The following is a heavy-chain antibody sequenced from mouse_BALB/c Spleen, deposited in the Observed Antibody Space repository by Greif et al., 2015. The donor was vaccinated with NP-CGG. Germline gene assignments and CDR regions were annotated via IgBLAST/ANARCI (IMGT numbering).Heavy chain of an antibody. CDR1: GYSITSDYA. Sequence: VQLKQSGPGLVKPSQSLSLTCTVTGYSITSDYAWNWIRQFPGNKLEWMGYISYSGSTSYNPSLKSRISITRDTSKNQFFLQLNSVTTEDTATYYCARSSTMITYYAMDYWGQGTSVTVSS. D-gene: IGHD2-4*01. V-gene: IGHV3-2*02. CDR2: ISYSGST. CDR3: ARSSTMITYYAMDY. J-gene: IGHJ4*01.